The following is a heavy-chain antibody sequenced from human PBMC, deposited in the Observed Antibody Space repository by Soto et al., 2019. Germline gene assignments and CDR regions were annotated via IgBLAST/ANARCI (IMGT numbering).Heavy chain of an antibody. CDR3: ARIAASGRGWDV. CDR1: GFTFSSYW. V-gene: IGHV3-7*01. Sequence: EVQLVESGGGLVQPGGSLRLSCVDSGFTFSSYWMSWVRQAPVKGLEWVGNIKQDGSEENYVDSAKGRFTISRDNAKNSMYLQMNSLRVEDTAVYYCARIAASGRGWDVWGQGTTVVVSS. D-gene: IGHD6-13*01. CDR2: IKQDGSEE. J-gene: IGHJ6*02.